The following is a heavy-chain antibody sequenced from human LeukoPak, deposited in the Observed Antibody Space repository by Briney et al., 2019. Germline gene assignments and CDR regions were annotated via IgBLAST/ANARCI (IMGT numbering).Heavy chain of an antibody. CDR2: ISSSSSYI. V-gene: IGHV3-21*01. D-gene: IGHD6-19*01. Sequence: GGSLRLSCAASGFTFSSYSMNWVRQAPGKGLEWVSSISSSSSYIYYADSVKGRFTISRDNAKNSLYLQMNSLRAEDTAVYYCARGRAVAGTGYGYWGQGTLVTASS. CDR1: GFTFSSYS. CDR3: ARGRAVAGTGYGY. J-gene: IGHJ4*02.